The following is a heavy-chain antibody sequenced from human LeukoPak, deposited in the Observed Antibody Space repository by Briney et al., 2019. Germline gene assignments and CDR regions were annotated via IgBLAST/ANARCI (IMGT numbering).Heavy chain of an antibody. J-gene: IGHJ6*03. CDR3: ARRLGRKFGERFYYYHYMDV. CDR1: GGSFSGYY. D-gene: IGHD3-10*01. CDR2: INHSGST. Sequence: SETLSLTCAVYGGSFSGYYWSWIRQPPGKGLEWIGEINHSGSTNYNPSLKSRVTISVDTPKNQFSLKLSSVTAADTAVYYCARRLGRKFGERFYYYHYMDVWGKGTTVTIS. V-gene: IGHV4-34*01.